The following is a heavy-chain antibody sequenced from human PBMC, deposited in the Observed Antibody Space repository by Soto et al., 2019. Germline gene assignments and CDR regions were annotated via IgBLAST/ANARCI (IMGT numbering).Heavy chain of an antibody. V-gene: IGHV1-18*01. CDR1: AYTFTNYG. J-gene: IGHJ4*02. Sequence: QVQLVQSGGEVKKPGASVKVSCKASAYTFTNYGISWVRQAPGQGLEWMGWISAYSGNINYAQKFRGRVNMTTDTTTRSAYLEVRSLRSDDTAVYYCATSSSSWSLREFDSWGQGALVCVSS. CDR3: ATSSSSWSLREFDS. D-gene: IGHD6-13*01. CDR2: ISAYSGNI.